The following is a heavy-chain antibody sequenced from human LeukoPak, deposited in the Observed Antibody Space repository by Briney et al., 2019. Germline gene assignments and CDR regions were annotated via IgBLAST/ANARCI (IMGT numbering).Heavy chain of an antibody. CDR1: GYTFTSYG. Sequence: ASVKVSCKASGYTFTSYGINWVRQATGQGLEWMGWMNPNSGNTGYAQKFQGRVTMTRNTSISTAYMELSSLRSEDTAVYYCARGLTYYYDSSGANDYWGQGTLVTVSS. D-gene: IGHD3-22*01. CDR3: ARGLTYYYDSSGANDY. V-gene: IGHV1-8*01. J-gene: IGHJ4*02. CDR2: MNPNSGNT.